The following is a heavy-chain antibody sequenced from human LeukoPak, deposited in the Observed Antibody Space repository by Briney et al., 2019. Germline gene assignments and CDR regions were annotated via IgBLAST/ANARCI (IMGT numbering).Heavy chain of an antibody. V-gene: IGHV1-2*02. J-gene: IGHJ4*02. CDR2: INPDSGGT. Sequence: ASVKVSCKASGYTFTGYYMHWVRQAPGQGLEWMGWINPDSGGTNNAQKFQGRVTMTRDTSISTAYMELSRLRAEDTAVYYCATARWFGDQSLLYWGQGTLVTVSS. CDR3: ATARWFGDQSLLY. D-gene: IGHD3-10*01. CDR1: GYTFTGYY.